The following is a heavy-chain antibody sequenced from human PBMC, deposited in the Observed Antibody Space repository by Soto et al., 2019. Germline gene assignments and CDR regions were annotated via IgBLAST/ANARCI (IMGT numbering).Heavy chain of an antibody. D-gene: IGHD6-19*01. CDR1: GFTFSNYG. CDR3: AKGPRIAVAGLGDS. J-gene: IGHJ5*01. V-gene: IGHV3-30*18. Sequence: QVQLVESGGGVVQPGRSLRLSCAASGFTFSNYGMHWVRQAPGKGLEWVAGISYDGSHKYYADSVKGRFTISRDNSKKILSLQMNCLRGDDTAVYYCAKGPRIAVAGLGDSWGQGTLVSVSS. CDR2: ISYDGSHK.